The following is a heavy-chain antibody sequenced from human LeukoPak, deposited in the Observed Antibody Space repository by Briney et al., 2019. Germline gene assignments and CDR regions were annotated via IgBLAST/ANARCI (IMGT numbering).Heavy chain of an antibody. V-gene: IGHV1-8*02. CDR1: GGTFSSYA. CDR2: MNPNSGNT. J-gene: IGHJ4*02. Sequence: ASVKVSCKASGGTFSSYAISWVRQAPGQGLEWMGWMNPNSGNTGYAQKFQGRVTMTRNTSISTAYMELSSLRSEDTAVYYCAKGGTTTGDYWGQGTLVTVSS. CDR3: AKGGTTTGDY. D-gene: IGHD1-7*01.